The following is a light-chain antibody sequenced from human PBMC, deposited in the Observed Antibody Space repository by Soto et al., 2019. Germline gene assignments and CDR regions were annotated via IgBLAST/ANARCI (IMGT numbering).Light chain of an antibody. V-gene: IGKV1-8*01. CDR2: AAS. CDR1: QGISSY. J-gene: IGKJ1*01. CDR3: QQYYSYPRT. Sequence: AIRMTQSPSSFSASTGDRVTITCRASQGISSYLAWYQQKPGKAPKLLIYAASTLQSGVPSRFSVSGSGTDFTLTISCLHSDDFATYYCQQYYSYPRTFGQGTKVDIK.